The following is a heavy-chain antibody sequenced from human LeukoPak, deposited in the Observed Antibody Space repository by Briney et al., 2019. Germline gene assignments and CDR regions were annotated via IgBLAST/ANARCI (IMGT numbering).Heavy chain of an antibody. CDR3: ARADYDYVWGSYRQYYFDY. J-gene: IGHJ4*02. Sequence: GGSLRLSCAASGFTFSDYYMTWIRQAPGKGLEWVSYISSSGSNKYYADSVKGRFTISRDNAKNSLYLQMNSLRAEDTAVYYCARADYDYVWGSYRQYYFDYWGQGTLVTVSS. V-gene: IGHV3-11*04. D-gene: IGHD3-16*02. CDR2: ISSSGSNK. CDR1: GFTFSDYY.